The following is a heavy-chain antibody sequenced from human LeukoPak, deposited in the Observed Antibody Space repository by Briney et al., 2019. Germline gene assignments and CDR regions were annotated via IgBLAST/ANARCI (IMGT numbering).Heavy chain of an antibody. CDR2: IYYTGST. J-gene: IGHJ4*02. Sequence: SETLSLTCTVSGGSISSSSYYWGWIRQPPGKGLEWIGSIYYTGSTYYNPSLKSRVTISVDTSKNQFSPKLSSVTAADTAVYYCARAGVNRITMVRGVVIWSQGTLVTVSS. CDR3: ARAGVNRITMVRGVVI. D-gene: IGHD3-10*01. V-gene: IGHV4-39*07. CDR1: GGSISSSSYY.